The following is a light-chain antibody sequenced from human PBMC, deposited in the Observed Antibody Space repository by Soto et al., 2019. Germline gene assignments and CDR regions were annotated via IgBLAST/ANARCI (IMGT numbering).Light chain of an antibody. J-gene: IGLJ2*01. CDR1: SSDVGAYDC. CDR3: VSYTTSGTLL. V-gene: IGLV2-14*01. Sequence: QSALTQPASVSGSPGQSITISCTGTSSDVGAYDCVSWYQQHPDKAPKLIISEVTNRPSGVSNRFSGSKSGNTASLTISGLQAEDEADYYCVSYTTSGTLLFGGGTKLTVL. CDR2: EVT.